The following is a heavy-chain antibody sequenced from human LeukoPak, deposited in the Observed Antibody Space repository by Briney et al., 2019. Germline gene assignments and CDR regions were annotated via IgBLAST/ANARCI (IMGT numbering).Heavy chain of an antibody. CDR3: AKGPYYDILIGDAFDI. J-gene: IGHJ3*02. Sequence: GGSLRLSCAASGFTFSSYWMSWVRQAPGKGLEWVSAISGSGGSACYADSVKGRFTISRDNSKNTLYLQMNSLRAEDTAVYYCAKGPYYDILIGDAFDIWGQGTMVTVSS. D-gene: IGHD3-9*01. CDR1: GFTFSSYW. CDR2: ISGSGGSA. V-gene: IGHV3-23*01.